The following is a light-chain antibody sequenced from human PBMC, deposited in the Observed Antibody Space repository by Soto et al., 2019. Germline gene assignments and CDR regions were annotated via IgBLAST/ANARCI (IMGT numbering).Light chain of an antibody. V-gene: IGKV1-33*01. CDR3: QQFHNLPYT. J-gene: IGKJ3*01. Sequence: DIQMTQSPSSLSASAGDRVTITCQASQDITNYLNWYQQKPGKAPKLLISDASKLEPGVPSRFSGSGSGTDFTFTISSLQPEDFATYYCQQFHNLPYTFGPGTKVEIK. CDR2: DAS. CDR1: QDITNY.